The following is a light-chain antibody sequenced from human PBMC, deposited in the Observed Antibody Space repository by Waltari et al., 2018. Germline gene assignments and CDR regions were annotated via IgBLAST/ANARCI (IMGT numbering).Light chain of an antibody. Sequence: QSVLTQPPSASGTPGQRVSISCSGSNSNIGTNTVNWYHQLPGTAPKLPIYSNNNRPSGVPDRFSGSKSGTSASLAISGLQSEDEAEYYCAAWDDSLNGPVFGAGTKLTVL. V-gene: IGLV1-44*01. CDR1: NSNIGTNT. J-gene: IGLJ3*02. CDR2: SNN. CDR3: AAWDDSLNGPV.